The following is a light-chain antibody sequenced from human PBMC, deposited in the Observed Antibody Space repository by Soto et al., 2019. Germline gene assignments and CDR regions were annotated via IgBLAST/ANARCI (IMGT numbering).Light chain of an antibody. CDR2: EVS. J-gene: IGLJ1*01. V-gene: IGLV2-14*01. CDR3: TSYTRSSARV. CDR1: SSDVGGYDY. Sequence: QSARTQPASVSGSPGQSITISCTGTSSDVGGYDYVAWYQQHPGKAPKLIIYEVSNRPSGISNRFSGSKSGNTASLTISGLQAEDEADYYCTSYTRSSARVFGTGTKVTVL.